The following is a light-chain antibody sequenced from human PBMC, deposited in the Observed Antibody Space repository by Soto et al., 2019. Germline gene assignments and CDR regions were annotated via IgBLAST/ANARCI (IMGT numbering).Light chain of an antibody. J-gene: IGKJ1*01. Sequence: DIQMTQSPSSLSASVGDRVTITCRASQTISNYLNWYQQKPGKAPNLLIYAASSLQGGVPSRFSGSGSGTDFTLIISNLQPEDFATYYCQQSYSIPWTFGQGTKVEIK. CDR1: QTISNY. CDR2: AAS. V-gene: IGKV1-39*01. CDR3: QQSYSIPWT.